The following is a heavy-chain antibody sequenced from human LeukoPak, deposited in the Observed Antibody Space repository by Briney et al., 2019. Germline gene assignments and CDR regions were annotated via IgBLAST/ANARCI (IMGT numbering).Heavy chain of an antibody. Sequence: GGSLRLPCAASGFTFSSYGMHWVRQAPGKGLEWVAVISYDGSNKHYADSVKGRFTISRDNSKNTLYLQMNSLRAEDTAVYYCAKDRTGSGSYFYWGQGTLVTVSS. CDR1: GFTFSSYG. J-gene: IGHJ4*02. CDR3: AKDRTGSGSYFY. CDR2: ISYDGSNK. D-gene: IGHD3-10*01. V-gene: IGHV3-30*18.